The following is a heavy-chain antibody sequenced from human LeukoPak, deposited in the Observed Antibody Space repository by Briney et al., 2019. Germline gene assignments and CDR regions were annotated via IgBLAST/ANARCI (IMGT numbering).Heavy chain of an antibody. CDR3: AREPAQWDLQNGGNY. CDR2: INPSGGST. CDR1: GYTFTSYY. Sequence: ASVKVSCKASGYTFTSYYIHWVRQAPGQGLEWMGIINPSGGSTSYAQKFQGRVTMTRDTPTSRVYMELSSLRSEDTAVYYCAREPAQWDLQNGGNYWGQGTLVTVSS. V-gene: IGHV1-46*03. D-gene: IGHD1-26*01. J-gene: IGHJ4*02.